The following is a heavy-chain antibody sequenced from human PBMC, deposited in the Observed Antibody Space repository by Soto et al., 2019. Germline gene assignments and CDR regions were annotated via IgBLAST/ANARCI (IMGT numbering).Heavy chain of an antibody. V-gene: IGHV1-18*04. CDR2: ISTYSGNT. CDR3: ARDNGYYDL. CDR1: GYTFSSYS. Sequence: QIQMVQSGAEVKQPGASVKISCKTSGYTFSSYSINWVRQAPGQGLEWMAWISTYSGNTHYAERVQGRVTVTLDKSTRTAFMEMRGLTSDDTAVDFCARDNGYYDLWGQGTLVTVSS. J-gene: IGHJ4*02.